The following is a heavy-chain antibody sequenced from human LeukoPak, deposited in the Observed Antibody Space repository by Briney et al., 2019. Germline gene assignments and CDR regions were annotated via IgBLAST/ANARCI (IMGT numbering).Heavy chain of an antibody. CDR2: IYPGDSDT. V-gene: IGHV5-51*01. Sequence: GESLQISCKGSGYSFTSYWIGWVRQMPGKGLELMGIIYPGDSDTRYSPSFQGQVTISADKSISTAYLQWSSLKASDTAMYYCARRAILDYKVFGGAPPINSPAYYMDVWGKGTTVTVSS. CDR1: GYSFTSYW. D-gene: IGHD4-11*01. J-gene: IGHJ6*03. CDR3: ARRAILDYKVFGGAPPINSPAYYMDV.